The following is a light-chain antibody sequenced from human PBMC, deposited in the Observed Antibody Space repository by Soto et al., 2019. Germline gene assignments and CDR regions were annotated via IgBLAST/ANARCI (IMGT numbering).Light chain of an antibody. CDR3: CSYAAGESFK. V-gene: IGLV2-11*01. Sequence: VLTQPPSVSGSPGHSVTISCIGTSSDIGTFNYVSWHQQRPGKAPRLIIYDVFQRPSGVPDRFSASKSGITASLTISGLQAADEADYYCCSYAAGESFKLGGG. J-gene: IGLJ2*01. CDR1: SSDIGTFNY. CDR2: DVF.